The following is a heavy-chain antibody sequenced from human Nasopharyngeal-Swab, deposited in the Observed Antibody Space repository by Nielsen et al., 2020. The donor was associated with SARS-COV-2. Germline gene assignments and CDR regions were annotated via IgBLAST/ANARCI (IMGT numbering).Heavy chain of an antibody. J-gene: IGHJ6*02. CDR1: GGSFSGYY. Sequence: SETLSLTCAVYGGSFSGYYWSWIRQPPGKGLEWIGEINHSESANYNPSLKSPVTISVDASKNQFSLKFNSVTAADTAVYYCAESLNSGYGISWDRSYYYGMDVWGRGTTVTGSS. CDR3: AESLNSGYGISWDRSYYYGMDV. D-gene: IGHD6-13*01. V-gene: IGHV4-34*01. CDR2: INHSESA.